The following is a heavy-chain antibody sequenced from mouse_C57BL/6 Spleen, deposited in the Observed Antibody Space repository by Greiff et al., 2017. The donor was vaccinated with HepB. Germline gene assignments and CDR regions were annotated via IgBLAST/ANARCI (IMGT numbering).Heavy chain of an antibody. CDR2: ISYSGST. CDR3: ARGDRSGYFDY. J-gene: IGHJ2*01. V-gene: IGHV3-1*01. D-gene: IGHD4-1*01. CDR1: GYSITSGYD. Sequence: EVKLVESGPGMVKPSQSLSLTCTVTGYSITSGYDWHWIRHFPGNKLEWMGYISYSGSTNYNPSLKSRISITHDTSNNHFFLKLNSVTTEDTATYYCARGDRSGYFDYWGQGTTLTVSS.